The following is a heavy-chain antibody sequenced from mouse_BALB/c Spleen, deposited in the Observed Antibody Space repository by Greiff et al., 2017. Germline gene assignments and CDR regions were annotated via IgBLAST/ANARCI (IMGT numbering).Heavy chain of an antibody. D-gene: IGHD1-2*01. Sequence: DVKLVESGGGLVKPGGSLKLSCAASGFTFSSYAMSWVRQTPEKRLEWVASISSGGSTYYPDSVKGRFTISRDNARNILYLQMSSLRSEDTAMYYCARSTTATAMDYWGQGTSVTVSS. V-gene: IGHV5-6-5*01. CDR3: ARSTTATAMDY. J-gene: IGHJ4*01. CDR2: ISSGGST. CDR1: GFTFSSYA.